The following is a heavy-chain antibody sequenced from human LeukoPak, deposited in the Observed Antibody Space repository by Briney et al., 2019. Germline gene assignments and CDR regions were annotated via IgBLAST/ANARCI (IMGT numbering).Heavy chain of an antibody. J-gene: IGHJ5*02. Sequence: GASVNVSCKASGGNFSSYAISWVRQATGQGLERMGGIIPIFGTANYAQKFQGRVTITTDESTSTAYMELSSLRSEDTAVYCCARVVTIFGVVIIGWFDPWGQGTLVTVSS. V-gene: IGHV1-69*05. CDR2: IIPIFGTA. D-gene: IGHD3-3*01. CDR3: ARVVTIFGVVIIGWFDP. CDR1: GGNFSSYA.